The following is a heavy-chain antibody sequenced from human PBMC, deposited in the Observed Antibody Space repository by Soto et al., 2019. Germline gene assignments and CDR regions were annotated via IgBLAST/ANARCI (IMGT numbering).Heavy chain of an antibody. CDR3: ARDPSTGYADY. CDR1: GFSFSSYA. J-gene: IGHJ4*02. D-gene: IGHD3-9*01. Sequence: PGGSLRLSCVASGFSFSSYALNWVRQSPGKGLEWVSTISSGGDSTYYADSVKGRFTISRDNSKNTLYLQMNSLRVEDTAIYSCARDPSTGYADYWGQGTLVTVSS. V-gene: IGHV3-23*01. CDR2: ISSGGDST.